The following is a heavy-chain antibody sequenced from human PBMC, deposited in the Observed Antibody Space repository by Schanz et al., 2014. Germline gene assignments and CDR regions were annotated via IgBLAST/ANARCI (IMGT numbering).Heavy chain of an antibody. CDR2: ISGSSRTI. J-gene: IGHJ4*02. CDR1: GFTFSTYA. CDR3: AKGLYYDNTGGGFDY. Sequence: EVQLLDSGGGLVQPGGSLRLSCAASGFTFSTYAMSWVRQAPGKGLEWVSYISGSSRTIYYADSMKGRFTVSRDNAENALYLQMNSLRAEDTGLYFCAKGLYYDNTGGGFDYWGQGTLVTVSS. D-gene: IGHD3-16*01. V-gene: IGHV3-48*01.